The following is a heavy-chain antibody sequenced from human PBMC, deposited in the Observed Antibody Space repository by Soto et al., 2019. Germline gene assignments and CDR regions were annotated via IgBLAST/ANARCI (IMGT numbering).Heavy chain of an antibody. D-gene: IGHD5-18*01. CDR2: ISCSGGST. J-gene: IGHJ4*02. CDR1: GFTFSSYA. Sequence: EVQLLESGGGLVQPGGSLRLSCAASGFTFSSYAMSWVRQAPGKGLEWVSAISCSGGSTYYADSVKGRFTISRDNSKNTLYLQMNSLRAEDTAVYYCAVLVDTGIRFDYWGQGTLVTVSS. CDR3: AVLVDTGIRFDY. V-gene: IGHV3-23*01.